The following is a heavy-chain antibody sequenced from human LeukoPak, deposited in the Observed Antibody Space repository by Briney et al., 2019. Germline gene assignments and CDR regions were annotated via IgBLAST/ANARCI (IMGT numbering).Heavy chain of an antibody. CDR3: ARDPWGTHAY. J-gene: IGHJ4*02. CDR1: GFSSYS. CDR2: ISSGSDYI. V-gene: IGHV3-21*01. Sequence: GGSLRLSCAASGFSSYSLNWVRQAPGKGLEWVSSISSGSDYIYYADSVKGRFTISRDNAKNSLYLQMNNLRAEDTAIYYCARDPWGTHAYWGQGTLVTVSS. D-gene: IGHD3-16*01.